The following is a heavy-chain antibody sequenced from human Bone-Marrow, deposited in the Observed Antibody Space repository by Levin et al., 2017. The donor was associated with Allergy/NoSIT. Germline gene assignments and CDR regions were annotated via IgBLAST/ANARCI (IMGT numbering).Heavy chain of an antibody. V-gene: IGHV4-59*01. CDR3: ARVRGTLYSGSGSYSGIFDY. D-gene: IGHD3-10*01. CDR2: MYHSGST. J-gene: IGHJ4*02. Sequence: MSSETLSLTCTVSGGSISNSYWSWIRQSPGKGLEWIGYMYHSGSTKTNPSLKSRVTISVDTSKNQFSLKLNSVTAADTAVYYCARVRGTLYSGSGSYSGIFDYWGQGTPVLVSS. CDR1: GGSISNSY.